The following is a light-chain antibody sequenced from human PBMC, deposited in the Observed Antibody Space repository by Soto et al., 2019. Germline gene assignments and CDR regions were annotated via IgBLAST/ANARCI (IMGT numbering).Light chain of an antibody. J-gene: IGKJ1*01. Sequence: EIEMLQSPATVSVSPGERHTLACRASQSVSSNLAWYHQKPGQAPRLLIYGSSTRATGIPARFSGSGSGTEFTLTISSLQSEDFAVYYCQQYNIWPQTFGQGTKVDI. V-gene: IGKV3-15*01. CDR1: QSVSSN. CDR3: QQYNIWPQT. CDR2: GSS.